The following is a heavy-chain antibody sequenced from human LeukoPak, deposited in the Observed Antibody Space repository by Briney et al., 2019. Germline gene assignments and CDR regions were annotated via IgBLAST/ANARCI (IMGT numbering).Heavy chain of an antibody. V-gene: IGHV5-10-1*01. CDR2: IDPSDSYT. D-gene: IGHD5-12*01. CDR3: ARRKWLTRNYYGMDV. CDR1: GYSFTSYW. J-gene: IGHJ6*04. Sequence: GESLKISCKGSGYSFTSYWISWVRQMPGKGLEWMGRIDPSDSYTNYGPSFQGHVTISADKSISTAYLQWSSLKASDTAMYYCARRKWLTRNYYGMDVWGKGTTVTVSS.